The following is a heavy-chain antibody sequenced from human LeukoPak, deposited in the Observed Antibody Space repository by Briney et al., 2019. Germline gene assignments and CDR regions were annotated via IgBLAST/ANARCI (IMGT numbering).Heavy chain of an antibody. CDR2: ISAYNGNT. J-gene: IGHJ4*02. D-gene: IGHD3-22*01. Sequence: ASVKVSCKASGYTFSGYGISWVRQAPGQGLEWMGWISAYNGNTNYAQKLQGRVTMTTDTSTSTAYMELRSLRSDDTAVYYCARDYYDSSGYYRGGDYFDYWGQGTLVTVSS. CDR1: GYTFSGYG. V-gene: IGHV1-18*01. CDR3: ARDYYDSSGYYRGGDYFDY.